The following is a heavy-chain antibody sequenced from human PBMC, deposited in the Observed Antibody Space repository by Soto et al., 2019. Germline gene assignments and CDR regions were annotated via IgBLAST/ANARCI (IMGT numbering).Heavy chain of an antibody. J-gene: IGHJ4*02. CDR2: ISGTNSNT. CDR3: AKGLQWELPRDC. V-gene: IGHV3-23*01. CDR1: GFTFSNYA. Sequence: EVQLLESGGGLVQPGGSLRLSCAASGFTFSNYAMSWVRQAPGTGLEWVSAISGTNSNTYYAASVKGRFTISRDNSKNTLYLQMNDLRAEDTAVYYCAKGLQWELPRDCWGQGTLVTVSS. D-gene: IGHD1-26*01.